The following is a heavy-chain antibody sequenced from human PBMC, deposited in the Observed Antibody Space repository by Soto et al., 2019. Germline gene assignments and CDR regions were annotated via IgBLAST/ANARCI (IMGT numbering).Heavy chain of an antibody. D-gene: IGHD3-3*01. Sequence: SETLSLTCTVSGGSISSSSYYWGWIRQPPGKGLEWIGSIYYSGSTYYNPSLKSRVTISVDTSKNQFSLKLSSVTAADTAVYYCAALWSGYSNYWDQGTLVTVSS. V-gene: IGHV4-39*01. CDR3: AALWSGYSNY. CDR1: GGSISSSSYY. J-gene: IGHJ4*02. CDR2: IYYSGST.